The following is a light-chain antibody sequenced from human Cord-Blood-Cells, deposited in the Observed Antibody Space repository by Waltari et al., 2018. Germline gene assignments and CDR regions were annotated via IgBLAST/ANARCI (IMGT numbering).Light chain of an antibody. CDR2: GAS. Sequence: EIVMTPSPATLSVSPGERATLSCRASQSVSSNLAWYQQKTGQAPRLLIYGASTRATGIPASFSGSGSGTEFTLTISSLQSENFAVYYCQQYNNWPLYTFGQGTKLEIK. CDR1: QSVSSN. CDR3: QQYNNWPLYT. J-gene: IGKJ2*01. V-gene: IGKV3-15*01.